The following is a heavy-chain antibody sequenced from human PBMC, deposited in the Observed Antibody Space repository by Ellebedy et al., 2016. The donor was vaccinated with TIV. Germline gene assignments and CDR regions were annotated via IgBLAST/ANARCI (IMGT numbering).Heavy chain of an antibody. CDR1: GYTFTSYD. J-gene: IGHJ5*02. D-gene: IGHD3-10*01. V-gene: IGHV1-8*01. Sequence: AASVKVSCKPSGYTFTSYDINWVRQAPGQGLEYLGWMQPGSGNTGYAQKFEGRVTMTRDTSTGTAYMELNSLRSEDTAVYYCTVGLFDPWGQGTLVTVS. CDR3: TVGLFDP. CDR2: MQPGSGNT.